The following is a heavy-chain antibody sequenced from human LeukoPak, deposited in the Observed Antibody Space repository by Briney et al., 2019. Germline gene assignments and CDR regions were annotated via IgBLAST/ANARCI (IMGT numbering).Heavy chain of an antibody. J-gene: IGHJ6*02. V-gene: IGHV3-48*01. CDR2: ISSSSNTI. CDR1: GFTFNDAW. CDR3: ARDKDGMDV. Sequence: GGSLRLSCAASGFTFNDAWMSWVRQAPGKGLEWVSYISSSSNTIYYADSVKGRFTISRDNSKNTLYLQMNSLRAEDTAVYYCARDKDGMDVWGQGTTVTVSS.